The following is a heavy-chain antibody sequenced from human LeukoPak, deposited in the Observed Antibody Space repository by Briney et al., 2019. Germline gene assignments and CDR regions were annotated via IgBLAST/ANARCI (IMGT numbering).Heavy chain of an antibody. J-gene: IGHJ4*02. V-gene: IGHV4-39*07. CDR2: IYYSGST. CDR1: GGSISSSTYY. D-gene: IGHD6-6*01. CDR3: ARGQQLGFRYFDY. Sequence: SETLSLTCTVSGGSISSSTYYWAWIRQPPGKGLEWIGSIYYSGSTYYNPSLKSRVTISVDTSKNQFSLKLSSVTAADTAVYYCARGQQLGFRYFDYWGQGTLVTVSS.